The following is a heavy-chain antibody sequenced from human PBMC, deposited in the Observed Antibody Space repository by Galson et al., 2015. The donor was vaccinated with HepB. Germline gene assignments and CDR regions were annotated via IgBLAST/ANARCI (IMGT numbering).Heavy chain of an antibody. CDR3: ARNRGILGENNTWHNYFAP. V-gene: IGHV3-7*03. CDR2: IKQDGDER. CDR1: GFSFSSHW. Sequence: SLRLSCAVSGFSFSSHWMSWVRQAPGKGLECVAYIKQDGDERYYVDSVKGRFTISRDNAKNLVYLQMNSLRAEDMAVYYCARNRGILGENNTWHNYFAPSGPGTLVTASS. J-gene: IGHJ5*02. D-gene: IGHD3-16*01.